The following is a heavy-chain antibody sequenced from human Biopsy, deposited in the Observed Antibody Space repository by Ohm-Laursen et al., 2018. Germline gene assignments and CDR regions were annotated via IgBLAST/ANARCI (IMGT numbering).Heavy chain of an antibody. Sequence: GTLSLTCTVSGGSISSNYYYWGWIRQPPGKGLEWIGSIYYRGNTNYNPSLKSRVTISVDTSKNKFSLRVSSVTAADTAVYYCARDRDRRGWFDPWGQGTLVTVSS. D-gene: IGHD1-14*01. CDR1: GGSISSNYYY. CDR3: ARDRDRRGWFDP. CDR2: IYYRGNT. J-gene: IGHJ5*02. V-gene: IGHV4-39*07.